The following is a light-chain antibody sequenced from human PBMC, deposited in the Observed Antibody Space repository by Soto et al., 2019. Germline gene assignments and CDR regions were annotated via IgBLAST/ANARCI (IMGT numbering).Light chain of an antibody. V-gene: IGKV3-20*01. CDR2: GAS. CDR1: QSVSSSY. CDR3: QQYGSSPPYT. J-gene: IGKJ2*01. Sequence: EIVLTQSPGTLSLSPGERATLSCRASQSVSSSYLAWSQQKPAQAPRLLIYGASSRATGIPYRFIGSWSGTAFTLTISRLEPEDFAVYYCQQYGSSPPYTFGQGTKLEIK.